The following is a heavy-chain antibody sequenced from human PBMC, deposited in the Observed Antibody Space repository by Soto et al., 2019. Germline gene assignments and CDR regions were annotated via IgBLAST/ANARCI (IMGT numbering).Heavy chain of an antibody. CDR3: ARAALAVAGTSYYFDY. CDR2: IIPIFGTA. CDR1: GGTFSSYA. Sequence: QVQLVQSGAEVKKPGSSVKVSCKASGGTFSSYAISWVRQAPGQGLEWMGGIIPIFGTANYAQKFQGRVTITADESTSTAYMELSSLRSDDTAVYYCARAALAVAGTSYYFDYWGQGTLVTVSS. V-gene: IGHV1-69*01. D-gene: IGHD6-19*01. J-gene: IGHJ4*02.